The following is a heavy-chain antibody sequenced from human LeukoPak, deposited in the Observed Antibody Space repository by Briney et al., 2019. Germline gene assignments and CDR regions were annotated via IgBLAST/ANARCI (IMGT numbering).Heavy chain of an antibody. Sequence: SETLSLTCAVYGGSFSGYYWSWIRQPPGKGLEWIGEINHSGSTNYNPSLKSRVTISVDTSKNQFSLKLSSVTAADTAMYYCAVNRKIIRGVIISFGGWFDPWGQGTLVTVSS. V-gene: IGHV4-34*01. CDR3: AVNRKIIRGVIISFGGWFDP. J-gene: IGHJ5*02. D-gene: IGHD3-10*01. CDR1: GGSFSGYY. CDR2: INHSGST.